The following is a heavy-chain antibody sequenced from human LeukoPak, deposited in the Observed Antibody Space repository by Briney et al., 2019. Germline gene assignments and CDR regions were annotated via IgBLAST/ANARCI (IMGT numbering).Heavy chain of an antibody. CDR3: AKDRHLYCSSTSCYVRGYYYYYYMDV. Sequence: GGSLRLSCAASGFTFSSCWMSWVRQAPGKGLEWVANIKQDGSAKYYVDSVKGRFTISRDNAKNSLYLQMNSLRAEETAGYYCAKDRHLYCSSTSCYVRGYYYYYYMDVWGKGTTVTVSS. D-gene: IGHD2-2*01. CDR2: IKQDGSAK. CDR1: GFTFSSCW. V-gene: IGHV3-7*01. J-gene: IGHJ6*03.